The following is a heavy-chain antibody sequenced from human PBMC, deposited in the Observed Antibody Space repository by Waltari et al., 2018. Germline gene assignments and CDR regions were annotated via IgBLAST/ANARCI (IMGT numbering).Heavy chain of an antibody. CDR3: ASDGGYYASSGYYYGDY. CDR1: GFTFSSYE. Sequence: EVQLVESGGGLVQPGGSLRLSCAASGFTFSSYEMHWVRQAPGRGLEWVSYISSSCSTMYDADSVKRRFTSSRDNAKNSSYLQTNRLRAEDTAVYYCASDGGYYASSGYYYGDYWGQGTLVTVSS. CDR2: ISSSCSTM. D-gene: IGHD3-22*01. J-gene: IGHJ4*02. V-gene: IGHV3-48*03.